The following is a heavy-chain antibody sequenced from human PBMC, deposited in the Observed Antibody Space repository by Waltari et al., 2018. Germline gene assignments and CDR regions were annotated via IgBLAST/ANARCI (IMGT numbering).Heavy chain of an antibody. CDR2: IHPNSGGT. J-gene: IGHJ5*02. CDR1: GYTFTGYY. Sequence: QVHLVQSGAEVKKPGASVKVSCKTSGYTFTGYYIQWTRQAPGQGLEWRGWIHPNSGGTKFGQKFQGRVTMTRDTSISTAYMELSSLRSDDTAVYYCAKDNNPDSIKGGNWFDPWGQGTLVTVSS. CDR3: AKDNNPDSIKGGNWFDP. V-gene: IGHV1-2*02.